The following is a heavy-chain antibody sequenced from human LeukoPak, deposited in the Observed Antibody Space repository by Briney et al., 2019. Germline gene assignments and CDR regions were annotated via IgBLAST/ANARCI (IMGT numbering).Heavy chain of an antibody. J-gene: IGHJ6*03. D-gene: IGHD3-22*01. CDR2: IKQDGSEK. CDR1: GFTFSSYW. V-gene: IGHV3-7*03. Sequence: PGGSLRLSCAASGFTFSSYWMSWVRQAPGKGLGWVANIKQDGSEKYYVDSVKGRFTISRDNAKNSLYLQMNSLRAEDTAVYYCAKDRAYYDSSLMDVWGKGTTVTVSS. CDR3: AKDRAYYDSSLMDV.